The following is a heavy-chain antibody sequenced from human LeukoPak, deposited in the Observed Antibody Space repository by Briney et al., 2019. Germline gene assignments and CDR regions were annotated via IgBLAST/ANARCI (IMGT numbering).Heavy chain of an antibody. V-gene: IGHV3-30-3*01. CDR2: ISYDGSNK. D-gene: IGHD4-23*01. CDR3: ARASGGLPNAVDY. Sequence: PGRSLRLSCAASGFTFSSYAMHWVRQAPGKGLEWVAVISYDGSNKYYTDSVKGRFTISRDNSKNTLYLQMNSLRAEDTAVYYCARASGGLPNAVDYWGQGTLVTVSP. J-gene: IGHJ4*02. CDR1: GFTFSSYA.